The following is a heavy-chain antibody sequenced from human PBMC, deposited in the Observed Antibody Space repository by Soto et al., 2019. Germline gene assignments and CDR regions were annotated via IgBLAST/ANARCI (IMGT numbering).Heavy chain of an antibody. CDR1: GFTFSSYS. CDR2: ISSSSSYI. D-gene: IGHD3-10*01. V-gene: IGHV3-21*01. CDR3: ARDPDGIIDFDY. J-gene: IGHJ4*02. Sequence: GGSLRLSCAASGFTFSSYSMNWVRQAPGKGLEWVSSISSSSSYIYYADFVKGRFTISRDNAKNSLYLQMNSLRDEDTAVYFCARDPDGIIDFDYWGQGTQVTVSS.